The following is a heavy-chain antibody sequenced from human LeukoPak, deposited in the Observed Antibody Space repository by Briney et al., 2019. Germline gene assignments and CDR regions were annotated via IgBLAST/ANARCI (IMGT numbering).Heavy chain of an antibody. CDR2: IYYSGST. D-gene: IGHD2-15*01. V-gene: IGHV4-59*08. J-gene: IGHJ4*02. CDR1: GGSFSGYY. Sequence: PSETLSLTCALYGGSFSGYYWSWIRKPPGKGLEWIGYIYYSGSTNYNPSLKSRVTISVDTSKNQFSLKLSSVTAADTAVYYCASSSAYCSGGSCYFDYWGQGTLVTVSS. CDR3: ASSSAYCSGGSCYFDY.